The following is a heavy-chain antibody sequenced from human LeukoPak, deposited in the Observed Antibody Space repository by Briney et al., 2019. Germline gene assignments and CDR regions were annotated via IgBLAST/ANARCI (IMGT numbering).Heavy chain of an antibody. J-gene: IGHJ4*02. CDR2: INHSGST. CDR1: GGSFSGYY. CDR3: ARQRDYDSSGYPTFFDY. D-gene: IGHD3-22*01. Sequence: SETLSLTCAVYGGSFSGYYWSWIRQPPGKGLEWIGEINHSGSTNYNPSLKSRVTISVDRSKNQFSLKLSSVTAADTAVYYCARQRDYDSSGYPTFFDYWGQGTLVTVSS. V-gene: IGHV4-34*01.